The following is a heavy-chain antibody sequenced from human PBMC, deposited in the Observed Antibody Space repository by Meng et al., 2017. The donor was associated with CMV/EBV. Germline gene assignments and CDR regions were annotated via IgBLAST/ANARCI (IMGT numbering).Heavy chain of an antibody. CDR1: GYTFTDYY. D-gene: IGHD3-22*01. Sequence: ASVKVSCKASGYTFTDYYMHWVRQAPGQGLEWMGWINPNSGGTNYAQKFQGRVTMTRDTSISTAYMELSRLRSDDTAVYYCASLGNYYDSSGYQSPSDYYYGMDVWGQGTTVTVSS. J-gene: IGHJ6*02. CDR3: ASLGNYYDSSGYQSPSDYYYGMDV. V-gene: IGHV1-2*02. CDR2: INPNSGGT.